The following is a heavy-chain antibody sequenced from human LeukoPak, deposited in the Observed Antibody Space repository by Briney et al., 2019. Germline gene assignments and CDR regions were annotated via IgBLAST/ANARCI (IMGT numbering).Heavy chain of an antibody. CDR1: GDAFTGNY. D-gene: IGHD3-10*01. Sequence: GASVKVSCKNSGDAFTGNYMHWGRQAPGQGLEWMGWINPNSGGTNYAQKFQGRVAMTRDTSISTAYMELSRLRSDDTAVYYCARDATMVRGVGSWFDPWGQGTLVTVSS. V-gene: IGHV1-2*02. CDR2: INPNSGGT. CDR3: ARDATMVRGVGSWFDP. J-gene: IGHJ5*02.